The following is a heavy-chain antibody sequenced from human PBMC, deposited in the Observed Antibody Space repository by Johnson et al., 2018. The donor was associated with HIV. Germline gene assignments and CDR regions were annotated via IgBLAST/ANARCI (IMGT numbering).Heavy chain of an antibody. J-gene: IGHJ3*02. CDR1: GFIFSSYA. D-gene: IGHD2-21*02. CDR2: ISYDGSNK. V-gene: IGHV3-30-3*01. Sequence: QVQLVESGGGVVQPGRSLRLSCAASGFIFSSYAMHWVRQAPGKGLEWVAVISYDGSNKYYADSVKGRFTISRDNSKNTLYLQVKSLKTEETAVYYCARSPASRVGDSFAFDIWGQGTMVTVSS. CDR3: ARSPASRVGDSFAFDI.